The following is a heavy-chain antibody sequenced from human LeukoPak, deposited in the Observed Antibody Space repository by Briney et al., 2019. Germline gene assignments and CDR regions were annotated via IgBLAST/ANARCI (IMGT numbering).Heavy chain of an antibody. D-gene: IGHD5-12*01. Sequence: PSETLSLTCTVSGDSISSSIYYWSWIRQPAGKGLEWIGRIYTSGSTNYNPSLKSRVTMSVDTSKNQFSLKLSSVTAADTAVYYCARGRDGYSGYDRYYMDVWGKGTTVTISS. V-gene: IGHV4-61*02. J-gene: IGHJ6*03. CDR3: ARGRDGYSGYDRYYMDV. CDR2: IYTSGST. CDR1: GDSISSSIYY.